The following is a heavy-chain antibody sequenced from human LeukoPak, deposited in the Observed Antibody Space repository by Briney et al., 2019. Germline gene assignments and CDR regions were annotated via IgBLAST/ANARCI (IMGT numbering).Heavy chain of an antibody. Sequence: PSETLSLTCSASGGSISSGTYYWGWIRQPPGKGLEWIGSIYNTGSTYYNPSLKSRVTISVDTSKNQFSLKLSSVTAADTAVYYCATGGDFDFPTPFDYWGQGTLVTVSS. V-gene: IGHV4-39*07. CDR3: ATGGDFDFPTPFDY. D-gene: IGHD3-9*01. J-gene: IGHJ4*02. CDR1: GGSISSGTYY. CDR2: IYNTGST.